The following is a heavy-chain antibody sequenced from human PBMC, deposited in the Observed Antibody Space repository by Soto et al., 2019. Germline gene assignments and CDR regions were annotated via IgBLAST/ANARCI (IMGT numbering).Heavy chain of an antibody. Sequence: SETLSLTCTVSGGSISSYYWSWIRQPPGKGLEWIGYIYYSGSTYYNPSLKSRVTISVDTSKNQFSLKLSSVTAADTAVYNCARVSQQLGNYYYYGMDVWGQGTTVTVSS. J-gene: IGHJ6*02. D-gene: IGHD6-13*01. V-gene: IGHV4-59*01. CDR3: ARVSQQLGNYYYYGMDV. CDR2: IYYSGST. CDR1: GGSISSYY.